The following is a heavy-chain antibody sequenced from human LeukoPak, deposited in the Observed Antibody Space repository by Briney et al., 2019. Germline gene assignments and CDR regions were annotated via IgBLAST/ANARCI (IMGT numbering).Heavy chain of an antibody. J-gene: IGHJ6*03. D-gene: IGHD4-17*01. Sequence: ASVKVSCKASGYTFTSYDINWVRQATGQGLEWMGWMNPYSGNTGYAQKFQGRVTMTRNTSISTAYMELSSLRSEDTAVYYCARGHDDYGDYELYYYYMDVWGKGTTVTISS. CDR3: ARGHDDYGDYELYYYYMDV. CDR2: MNPYSGNT. V-gene: IGHV1-8*02. CDR1: GYTFTSYD.